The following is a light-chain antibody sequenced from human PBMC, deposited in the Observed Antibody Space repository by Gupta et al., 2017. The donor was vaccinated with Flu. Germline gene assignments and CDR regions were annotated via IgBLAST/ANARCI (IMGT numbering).Light chain of an antibody. CDR3: NSRDSTDNHQAV. CDR1: RLRNHY. J-gene: IGLJ2*01. Sequence: SSALTQDPAVSVALGQTVRITCQGHRLRNHYASWYQQKPGQAPCLVIYAKNIRPSGSPYRISGSSSGNTAALTITGAQAEDEADYYCNSRDSTDNHQAVFGGGTKLTVL. CDR2: AKN. V-gene: IGLV3-19*01.